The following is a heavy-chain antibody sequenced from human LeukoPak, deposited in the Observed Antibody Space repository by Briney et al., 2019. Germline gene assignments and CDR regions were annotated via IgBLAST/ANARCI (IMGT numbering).Heavy chain of an antibody. Sequence: GGSLRLSCAASGFTFNMYSMNWVRQAPGKGLEWVSSISSSSSYIYYADSVKGRFTISRDNAKNSLYLQMNSLRAEDTAVYYCARDVYDTTGYVYWYFDLWGRGTLVTVSS. D-gene: IGHD3-22*01. CDR3: ARDVYDTTGYVYWYFDL. CDR2: ISSSSSYI. CDR1: GFTFNMYS. V-gene: IGHV3-21*01. J-gene: IGHJ2*01.